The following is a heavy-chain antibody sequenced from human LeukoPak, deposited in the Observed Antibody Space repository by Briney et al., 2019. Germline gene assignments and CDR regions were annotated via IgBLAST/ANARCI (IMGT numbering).Heavy chain of an antibody. CDR2: ISYDGSNK. J-gene: IGHJ4*02. D-gene: IGHD6-19*01. Sequence: GGSLGLSCAASGFTFSTYVMHWVRQAPGKGLEWVALISYDGSNKYYADSVKGRFTISRDNSKNTLYLQMNSLRADDTAVYYCAKESVAGSYFDYWGQGTLVTVSS. CDR1: GFTFSTYV. CDR3: AKESVAGSYFDY. V-gene: IGHV3-30*18.